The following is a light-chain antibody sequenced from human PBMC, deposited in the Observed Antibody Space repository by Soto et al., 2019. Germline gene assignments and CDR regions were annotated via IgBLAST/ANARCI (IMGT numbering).Light chain of an antibody. CDR1: QSVSSN. CDR2: GAS. J-gene: IGKJ1*01. V-gene: IGKV3-15*01. CDR3: QQYNNWPLP. Sequence: EIGMTQSPATLFVSPGERATLSCRASQSVSSNLAWYQQKPGQAPRLLIYGASTRATGIPARFSGSGSGTEFTLTISSLQSEDFAVYYCQQYNNWPLPFGQGTKV.